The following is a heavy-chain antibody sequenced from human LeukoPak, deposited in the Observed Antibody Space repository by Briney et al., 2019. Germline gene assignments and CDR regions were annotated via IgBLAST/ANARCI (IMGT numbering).Heavy chain of an antibody. J-gene: IGHJ3*01. CDR2: FDPEDGET. D-gene: IGHD3-16*01. CDR1: GYTLTELS. V-gene: IGHV1-24*01. Sequence: ASVKVSCKVSGYTLTELSMHWVRQAPGKGLEWMGGFDPEDGETIYAQKFQGRVTMTADTLTSTAYMELRTLISDDTATYYCAIGQGVITWGGADVYDVWGQGTTVIVSS. CDR3: AIGQGVITWGGADVYDV.